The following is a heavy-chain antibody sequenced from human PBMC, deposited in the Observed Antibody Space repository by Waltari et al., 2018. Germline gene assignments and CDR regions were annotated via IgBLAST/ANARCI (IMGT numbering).Heavy chain of an antibody. V-gene: IGHV4-59*11. CDR3: ARTKGGSSSWYPYYFDY. J-gene: IGHJ4*02. D-gene: IGHD6-13*01. CDR1: AGSISSHY. Sequence: QVQLQESGPGLVKPSETLSLNCPVSAGSISSHYWRWIRQPPGKGLEWIGYIYYSGSTNYNPSLKSRVTISVDTSKNQFSLKLSSVTAADTAVYYCARTKGGSSSWYPYYFDYWGQGTLVTVSS. CDR2: IYYSGST.